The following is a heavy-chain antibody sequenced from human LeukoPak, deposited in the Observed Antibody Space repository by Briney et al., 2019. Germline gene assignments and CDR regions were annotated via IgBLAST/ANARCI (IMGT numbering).Heavy chain of an antibody. CDR3: ARDNYDSSGPYYFDY. CDR2: ISSSGSTI. Sequence: GGSLRLSCAASGFTFSTYEMTWVRQSPGKGLEWVSYISSSGSTIYYADSVKGRFTTSRDNARNSLYLQMNSLRAEDTAVYYCARDNYDSSGPYYFDYWGQGTLVTVSS. J-gene: IGHJ4*02. V-gene: IGHV3-48*03. CDR1: GFTFSTYE. D-gene: IGHD3-22*01.